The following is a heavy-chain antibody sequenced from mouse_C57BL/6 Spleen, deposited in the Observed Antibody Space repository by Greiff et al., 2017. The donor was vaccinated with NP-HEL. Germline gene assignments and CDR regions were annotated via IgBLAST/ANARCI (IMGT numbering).Heavy chain of an antibody. V-gene: IGHV1-18*01. CDR3: ARSGGLRRYFDV. Sequence: VQLQQSGPELVKPGASVKIPCKASGYTFTDYNMDWVKQSHGKSLEWIGDINPNNGGTIYNQKFKGKATLTVDKSSSTAYMELRSLTSEDTAVYYCARSGGLRRYFDVWGTGTTVTVSS. J-gene: IGHJ1*03. CDR1: GYTFTDYN. CDR2: INPNNGGT. D-gene: IGHD2-2*01.